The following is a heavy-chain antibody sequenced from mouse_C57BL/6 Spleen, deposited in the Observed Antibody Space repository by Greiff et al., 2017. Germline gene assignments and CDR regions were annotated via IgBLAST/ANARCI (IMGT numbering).Heavy chain of an antibody. D-gene: IGHD1-1*01. CDR1: GFNIKNTY. V-gene: IGHV14-3*01. CDR3: ARYDYYGSSGYAMDY. J-gene: IGHJ4*01. CDR2: IDPADSNT. Sequence: EVQRVESVAELVRPGASVKLSCTASGFNIKNTYMHWVKQRPEQGLEWIGRIDPADSNTKYAPKFQGKATITADTSSTTAYLQLSSLTSEDTAIYYCARYDYYGSSGYAMDYWGQGASVTVAS.